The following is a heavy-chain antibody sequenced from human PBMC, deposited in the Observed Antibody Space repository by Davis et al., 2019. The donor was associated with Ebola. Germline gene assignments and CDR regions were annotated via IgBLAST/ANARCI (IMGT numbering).Heavy chain of an antibody. CDR2: ISSDSDYI. V-gene: IGHV3-21*01. CDR3: AKVELRGY. Sequence: ESLKTSRAAPGFTFSTYSMSRVRQAPGKGLEWVSSISSDSDYIYYADSAKGRFTISRDNAKNSLYLQMNSLRAEDTAVYYCAKVELRGYWGQGTLVTVSS. CDR1: GFTFSTYS. J-gene: IGHJ4*02. D-gene: IGHD1-7*01.